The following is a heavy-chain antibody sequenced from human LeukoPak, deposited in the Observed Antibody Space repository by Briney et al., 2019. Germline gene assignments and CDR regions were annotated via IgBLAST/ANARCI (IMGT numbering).Heavy chain of an antibody. CDR3: AGDILLAPFGY. CDR1: GYTFPSYG. V-gene: IGHV1-69*13. CDR2: IIPIFGTA. J-gene: IGHJ4*02. D-gene: IGHD3-3*02. Sequence: SVTVSCKACGYTFPSYGISWVRQAPGQGLEWVGGIIPIFGTANYAQKFQGRVTITADESTSTAYMGLSSLGSEDTAVYYCAGDILLAPFGYWGQGTLVTVSS.